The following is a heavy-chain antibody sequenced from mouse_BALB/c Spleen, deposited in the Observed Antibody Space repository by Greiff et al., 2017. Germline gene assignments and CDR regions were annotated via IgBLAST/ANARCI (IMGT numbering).Heavy chain of an antibody. V-gene: IGHV5-9-4*01. D-gene: IGHD1-1*01. J-gene: IGHJ1*01. CDR2: ISSGGSYT. CDR3: ARGSYYGSSYGYFDV. CDR1: GFTFSSYA. Sequence: EVKLMESGGGLVKPGGSLKLSCAASGFTFSSYAMSWVRQSPEKRLEWVAEISSGGSYTYYPDTVTGRFTISRDNAKNTLYLEMSSLRSEDTAMYYCARGSYYGSSYGYFDVWGAGTTVTVSS.